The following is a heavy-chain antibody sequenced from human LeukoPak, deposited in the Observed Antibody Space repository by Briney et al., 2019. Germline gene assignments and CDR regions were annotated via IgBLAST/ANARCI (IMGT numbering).Heavy chain of an antibody. CDR2: ISGGGTGT. V-gene: IGHV3-23*01. J-gene: IGHJ4*02. CDR1: GFTFINYC. CDR3: AKSTGPYYDFWSGFLN. Sequence: PGGSLRLSCAASGFTFINYCMNWVRQAPGKGLEWVSGISGGGTGTYYADSVKARSTISRDNSRNILYLQMNSLRAEDTAIYYCAKSTGPYYDFWSGFLNWGQGTLVTVSS. D-gene: IGHD3-3*01.